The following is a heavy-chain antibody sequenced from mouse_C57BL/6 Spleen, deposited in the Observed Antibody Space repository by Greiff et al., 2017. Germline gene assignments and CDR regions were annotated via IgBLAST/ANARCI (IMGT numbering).Heavy chain of an antibody. CDR2: IDPSDSYT. Sequence: QVHVKQPGAELVKPGTSVKLSCKASGYTFTSYWMQWVKQRPGQGLEWIGEIDPSDSYTNYNQKFKGKATLTVDTSSSTAYMQLSSLTSEVSAVYYCATTAFDYWGQGTTLTVSS. J-gene: IGHJ2*01. CDR3: ATTAFDY. V-gene: IGHV1-50*01. D-gene: IGHD6-1*01. CDR1: GYTFTSYW.